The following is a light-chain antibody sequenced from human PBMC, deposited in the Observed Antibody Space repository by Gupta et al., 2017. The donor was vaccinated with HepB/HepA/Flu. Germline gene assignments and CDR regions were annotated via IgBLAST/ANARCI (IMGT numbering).Light chain of an antibody. V-gene: IGKV1-39*01. CDR2: GAS. J-gene: IGKJ3*01. CDR3: QQSDGIPVT. CDR1: QSISSY. Sequence: DIQMTQSPSSLSASVGDRVTITCRASQSISSYLNWYQQKPGKAPKVLISGASSLQSGVPSRFSGSGSGTDFTLTISRLQPEDFATYYCQQSDGIPVTFGPGTKVDIK.